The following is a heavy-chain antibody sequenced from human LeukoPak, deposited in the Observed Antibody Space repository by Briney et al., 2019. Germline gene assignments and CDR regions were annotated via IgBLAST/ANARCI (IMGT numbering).Heavy chain of an antibody. V-gene: IGHV3-74*03. J-gene: IGHJ1*01. CDR2: INNDGTTT. CDR3: ARVSGPGMNEYFHL. Sequence: GGALRLSCAASGCTFSGAWMHWVRQAPGKGLVWVSRINNDGTTTMYADSVKGRFTLSRDNAKNTLYLQMNSLRAEDTAVYYCARVSGPGMNEYFHLWGQGTLVTVSS. CDR1: GCTFSGAW. D-gene: IGHD3-10*01.